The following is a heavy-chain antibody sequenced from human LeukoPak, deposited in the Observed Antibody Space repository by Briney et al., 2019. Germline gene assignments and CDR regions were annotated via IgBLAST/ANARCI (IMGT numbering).Heavy chain of an antibody. Sequence: SGGSLRLSCAASGFTFNNYGIHWVRQAPGKGLEWVAVIWHDGSNKYYTDSVKGRFTISRDDSKNTLYLQMNSLKAEDTAVYYCARPDYGASGDYWGQGTLVTVSS. CDR2: IWHDGSNK. CDR1: GFTFNNYG. D-gene: IGHD4-17*01. V-gene: IGHV3-33*08. J-gene: IGHJ4*02. CDR3: ARPDYGASGDY.